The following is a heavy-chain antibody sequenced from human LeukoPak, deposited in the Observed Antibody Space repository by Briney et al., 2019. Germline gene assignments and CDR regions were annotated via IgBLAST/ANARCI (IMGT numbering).Heavy chain of an antibody. J-gene: IGHJ4*02. Sequence: ASVKVSCKASGYTFTGYYTHWVRQAPGQGLEWMGWINPNSGGTNYAQKFQGRVTMTRDTSISTAYMELSRLRSDDTAVYYCAREKGRIAAAVRYFDYWGQGTLVTVSS. V-gene: IGHV1-2*02. D-gene: IGHD6-13*01. CDR2: INPNSGGT. CDR3: AREKGRIAAAVRYFDY. CDR1: GYTFTGYY.